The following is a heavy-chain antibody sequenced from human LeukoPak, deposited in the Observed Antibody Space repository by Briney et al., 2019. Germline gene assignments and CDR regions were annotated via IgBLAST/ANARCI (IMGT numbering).Heavy chain of an antibody. V-gene: IGHV3-53*01. CDR2: IYSGGST. J-gene: IGHJ5*02. D-gene: IGHD4-11*01. CDR1: KFIFSNYW. Sequence: PGGSLRLSCAASKFIFSNYWMSWVRQAPGKGLEWVSVIYSGGSTSYADSVKGRFTISRDNSKNTLYLQMNSLRAEDTAVYYCASRATVTTDRFWFDPWGQGTLVTVSS. CDR3: ASRATVTTDRFWFDP.